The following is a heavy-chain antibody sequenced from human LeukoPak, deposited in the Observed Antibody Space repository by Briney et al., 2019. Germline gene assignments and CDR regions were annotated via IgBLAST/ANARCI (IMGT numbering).Heavy chain of an antibody. V-gene: IGHV3-20*04. Sequence: PGGSLRLSCAASGFGFSVYWMHWVRQAPGKGLEWVSGINWNGGSTGYADSVKGRFTISRDNAKNSLYLQMNSLRAEDTALYYCARQRPFMIVQGGTFDYWGQGTLVTVSS. CDR3: ARQRPFMIVQGGTFDY. D-gene: IGHD3-22*01. CDR1: GFGFSVYW. J-gene: IGHJ4*02. CDR2: INWNGGST.